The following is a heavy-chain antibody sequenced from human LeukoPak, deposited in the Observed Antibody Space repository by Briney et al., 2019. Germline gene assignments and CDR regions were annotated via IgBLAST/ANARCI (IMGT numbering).Heavy chain of an antibody. CDR3: ARDPPTVPIDY. J-gene: IGHJ4*02. D-gene: IGHD1-14*01. CDR2: INIDGSIT. V-gene: IGHV3-74*01. Sequence: PGGSLRLSCAASGFTFSSHWMHWVRQAPGKGLVWVSRINIDGSITTYADSGKGRFTISRDNAKNTLYLQMNSLRAEDTAVYYCARDPPTVPIDYWGQGTLVTVSS. CDR1: GFTFSSHW.